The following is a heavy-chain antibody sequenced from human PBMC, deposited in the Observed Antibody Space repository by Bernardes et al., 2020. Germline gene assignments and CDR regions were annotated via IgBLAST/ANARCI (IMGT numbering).Heavy chain of an antibody. CDR3: ASRPPDRTYYAVFDY. CDR1: GLTFSDHW. J-gene: IGHJ4*02. V-gene: IGHV3-7*03. Sequence: GGSLRLSCAVSGLTFSDHWMTWIRQVPGKGLEWVANIQQDGSEKYYVDSVKGRFTISRDNAKNLLYLQMNSLRVEDTAMYYCASRPPDRTYYAVFDYWGQGTLVTVSS. D-gene: IGHD3-16*01. CDR2: IQQDGSEK.